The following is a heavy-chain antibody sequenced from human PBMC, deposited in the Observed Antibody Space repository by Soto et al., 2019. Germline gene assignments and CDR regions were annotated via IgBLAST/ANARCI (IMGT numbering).Heavy chain of an antibody. V-gene: IGHV1-8*01. D-gene: IGHD4-17*01. CDR3: AVYGDYVAWFDP. Sequence: ASVKVSCKASGYTLTSYDINWVRQATGQGLEWMGWMNANNGNTGYAQKFQGRVTMTTNTSTSTAYMELRSLRSDDTAVYYCAVYGDYVAWFDPWGQGTLVTVSS. CDR2: MNANNGNT. J-gene: IGHJ5*02. CDR1: GYTLTSYD.